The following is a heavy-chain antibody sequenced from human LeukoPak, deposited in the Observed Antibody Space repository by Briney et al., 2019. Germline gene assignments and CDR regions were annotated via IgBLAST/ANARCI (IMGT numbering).Heavy chain of an antibody. D-gene: IGHD2-2*02. J-gene: IGHJ4*02. CDR1: GYSISSGYY. V-gene: IGHV4-38-2*01. Sequence: PSETLSLTCAVSGYSISSGYYWGWIRQPPGKGLEWIGSIYHSGSTYKNPSLKSRVTISLDTSKNHFSLKLSSVTAADTAMYYCARLSGAPVRHPIYHFDYWGQGTLVTVSS. CDR3: ARLSGAPVRHPIYHFDY. CDR2: IYHSGST.